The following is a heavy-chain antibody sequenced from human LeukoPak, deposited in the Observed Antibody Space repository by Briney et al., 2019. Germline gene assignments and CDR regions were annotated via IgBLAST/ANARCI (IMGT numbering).Heavy chain of an antibody. CDR3: ARAGGATEFGFDY. Sequence: GGSLRLSCAASGFSFSSNWMHWVRQAPGKGLVWVSRIYSDGRRTDYADSVKGRFTIAGDSAKNTLYLQMTGLRAEGTAVYYCARAGGATEFGFDYWGQGTLVTVSS. CDR2: IYSDGRRT. J-gene: IGHJ4*02. D-gene: IGHD1-26*01. CDR1: GFSFSSNW. V-gene: IGHV3-74*01.